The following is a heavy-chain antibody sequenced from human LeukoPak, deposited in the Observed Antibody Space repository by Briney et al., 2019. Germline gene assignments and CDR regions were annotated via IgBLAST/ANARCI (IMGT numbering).Heavy chain of an antibody. D-gene: IGHD3-3*01. CDR3: ARDYDFWSGQNNYGMDV. CDR2: IYYSGST. Sequence: PSETLSLTCTVSGGSVSSGSYYWSWIRQPPGKGLEWIEYIYYSGSTNYNPSLKSRVTISVDTSKNQFSLKLSSVTAADTAVYYCARDYDFWSGQNNYGMDVWGQGTTVTVSS. J-gene: IGHJ6*02. CDR1: GGSVSSGSYY. V-gene: IGHV4-61*01.